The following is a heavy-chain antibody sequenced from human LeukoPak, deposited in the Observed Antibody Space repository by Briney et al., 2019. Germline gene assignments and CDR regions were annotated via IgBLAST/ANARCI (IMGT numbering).Heavy chain of an antibody. D-gene: IGHD2-15*01. V-gene: IGHV3-9*01. Sequence: PGGSLRLSCADSGFTFDDYAMHWVRQAPGKGLEWVSGISWNSGSIGYADSVKGRFTISRDNAKNSLYLQMNSLRAEDTALYYCAKAKREDATAGCFDYWGQGTLVTVSS. CDR3: AKAKREDATAGCFDY. CDR2: ISWNSGSI. CDR1: GFTFDDYA. J-gene: IGHJ4*02.